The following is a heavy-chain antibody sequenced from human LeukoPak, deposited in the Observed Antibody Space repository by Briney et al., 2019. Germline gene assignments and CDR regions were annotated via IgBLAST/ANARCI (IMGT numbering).Heavy chain of an antibody. V-gene: IGHV3-21*01. CDR1: GFTFRSFT. J-gene: IGHJ4*02. CDR2: IRSSGTDI. CDR3: ARGVPASVAGSFDY. D-gene: IGHD6-19*01. Sequence: GGSLRLSCAASGFTFRSFTMNWVRQAPGKGLEWVSSIRSSGTDIYYADSVKGRFTNSRDNAKNSLYLQMSSLTTEDTAVYYCARGVPASVAGSFDYWGQGTLVTVSS.